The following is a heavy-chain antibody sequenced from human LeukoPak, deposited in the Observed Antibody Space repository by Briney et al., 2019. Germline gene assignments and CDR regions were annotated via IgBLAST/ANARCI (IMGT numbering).Heavy chain of an antibody. CDR1: GGSVSGYY. Sequence: SSETLSLTCVVSGGSVSGYYLGWIRQPPGRGLEWIGYVYYSGSTNYNPSFKSRITISVDTSRNQFSLQLSSVTAADTAVYYCARIHRYCSGGACYVLDNWGQGTLVAVSS. J-gene: IGHJ4*02. D-gene: IGHD2-15*01. V-gene: IGHV4-59*02. CDR2: VYYSGST. CDR3: ARIHRYCSGGACYVLDN.